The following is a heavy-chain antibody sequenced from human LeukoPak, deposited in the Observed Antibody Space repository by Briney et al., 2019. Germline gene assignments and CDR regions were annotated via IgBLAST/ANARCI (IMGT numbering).Heavy chain of an antibody. V-gene: IGHV1-69*01. CDR1: GGTSSSYA. CDR2: IIPIFGTA. J-gene: IGHJ3*02. D-gene: IGHD4-17*01. CDR3: ARKGYGARAFDI. Sequence: GSSVKVSCKASGGTSSSYAISWVRQAPGQGLEWMGGIIPIFGTANYAQKFQGRVTITADESTSTAYMELSSLRSEDTAVYYCARKGYGARAFDIWGQGTMVTVSS.